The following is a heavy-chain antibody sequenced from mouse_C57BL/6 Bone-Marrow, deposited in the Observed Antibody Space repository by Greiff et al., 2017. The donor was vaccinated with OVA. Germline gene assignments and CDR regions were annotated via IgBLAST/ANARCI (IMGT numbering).Heavy chain of an antibody. CDR3: SIPIYYYGSSYRYFDY. Sequence: VQLQQPGAELVKPGASVKMSCKASGYTFTSYWITWVKQRPGQGLEWIGDIYPGSGSTNYNEKFQSMATLTVDTSSSAAYMQLSSLTSEDSAFYYCSIPIYYYGSSYRYFDYWGQGTTLTVSS. D-gene: IGHD1-1*01. J-gene: IGHJ2*01. CDR2: IYPGSGST. CDR1: GYTFTSYW. V-gene: IGHV1-55*01.